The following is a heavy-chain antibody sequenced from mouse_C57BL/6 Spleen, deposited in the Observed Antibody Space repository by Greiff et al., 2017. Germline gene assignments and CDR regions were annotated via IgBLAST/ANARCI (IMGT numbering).Heavy chain of an antibody. V-gene: IGHV1-9*01. Sequence: VHLVESGAELMKPGASVKLSCKATGYTFTGYWIEWVKQRPGHGLEWIGEILPGSGSTNYNEKFKGKATFTADTSSNTAYMQLSSLTTEDSAIYYCARKTNYYGSSYEGYFDYWGQGTTLTVSS. J-gene: IGHJ2*01. CDR1: GYTFTGYW. CDR2: ILPGSGST. D-gene: IGHD1-1*01. CDR3: ARKTNYYGSSYEGYFDY.